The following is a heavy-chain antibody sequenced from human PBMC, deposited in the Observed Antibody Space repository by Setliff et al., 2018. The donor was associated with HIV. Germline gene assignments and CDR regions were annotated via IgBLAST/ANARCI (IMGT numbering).Heavy chain of an antibody. V-gene: IGHV1-69*10. Sequence: ASVKVSCKASGGTFTSYVISWVRQAPGQGLEWTGGIIPILGIASYSQKFQGRVTITADKSTSTAYMELSSLRSEDTAVYYCARRGGGSGHYYYYGMDVWGQGTTVTVSS. J-gene: IGHJ6*02. CDR2: IIPILGIA. D-gene: IGHD3-10*01. CDR1: GGTFTSYV. CDR3: ARRGGGSGHYYYYGMDV.